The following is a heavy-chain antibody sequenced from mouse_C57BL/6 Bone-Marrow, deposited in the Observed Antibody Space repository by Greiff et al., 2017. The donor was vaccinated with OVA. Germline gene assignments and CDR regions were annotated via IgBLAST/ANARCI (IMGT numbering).Heavy chain of an antibody. Sequence: QVQLQQSGAELARPGASVKLSCKASGYTFTSYGISWVKQRTGQGLEWIGEIYPRSGNTYYNEKFKGKATLTADKSSSTAYMEPRSLTSEDSAVYFCAREGDYPYAMDYWGQGTSVTVSS. D-gene: IGHD2-4*01. J-gene: IGHJ4*01. CDR3: AREGDYPYAMDY. V-gene: IGHV1-81*01. CDR2: IYPRSGNT. CDR1: GYTFTSYG.